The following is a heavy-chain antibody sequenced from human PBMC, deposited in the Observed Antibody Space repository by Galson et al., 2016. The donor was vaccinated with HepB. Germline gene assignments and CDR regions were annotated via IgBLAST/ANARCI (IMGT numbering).Heavy chain of an antibody. D-gene: IGHD1-7*01. Sequence: SLRLSCAASGFSFINAWMSWVRQAPGKGLEWVGRIKSQSAGASTDYAAPLKGRFTISRDDSKNTLYLQIDSLKTEDTAIYYCTRPSWTYGLDSWGQGTLVTVSS. CDR2: IKSQSAGAST. J-gene: IGHJ4*02. CDR1: GFSFINAW. CDR3: TRPSWTYGLDS. V-gene: IGHV3-15*01.